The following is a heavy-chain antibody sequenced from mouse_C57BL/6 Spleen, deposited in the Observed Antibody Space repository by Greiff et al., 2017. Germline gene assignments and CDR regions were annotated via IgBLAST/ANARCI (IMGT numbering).Heavy chain of an antibody. J-gene: IGHJ3*01. V-gene: IGHV1-53*01. Sequence: QVQLQQPGTELVKPGASVKLSCKASGYTFTSYWMHWVKQRPGQGLEWIGNINPSNGGTNYNEKFKSKATLTVYKSSSTAYMQLSSLTSEYSAVYYCAPSYYGSSPFAYWGQGTLVTVSA. CDR2: INPSNGGT. CDR3: APSYYGSSPFAY. D-gene: IGHD1-1*01. CDR1: GYTFTSYW.